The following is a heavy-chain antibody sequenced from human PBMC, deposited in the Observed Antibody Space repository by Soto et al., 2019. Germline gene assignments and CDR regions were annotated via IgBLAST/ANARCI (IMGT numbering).Heavy chain of an antibody. CDR1: GGSISGSTSY. V-gene: IGHV4-39*01. J-gene: IGHJ4*02. CDR2: IYHSGST. CDR3: ATTHCSTTNCPSDY. D-gene: IGHD1-1*01. Sequence: SETLSLTCTVSGGSISGSTSYWGWIRQPPGKGLEWIGSIYHSGSTYYSPSLKSRVTISADTSKNQFTLKLSSVTAADTAVYYCATTHCSTTNCPSDYWGQGALVTVSS.